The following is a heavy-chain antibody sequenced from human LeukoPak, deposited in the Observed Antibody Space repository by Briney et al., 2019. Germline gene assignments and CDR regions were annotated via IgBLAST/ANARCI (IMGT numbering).Heavy chain of an antibody. D-gene: IGHD6-6*01. CDR1: GFTVSSNY. J-gene: IGHJ4*02. CDR3: ASEHSSSSGFDY. Sequence: GGSLRLSCAASGFTVSSNYMSWVRQAPGKGLEWVSVIYSGGSTYYADSVKGRFTISRDNSKNTLYLQMNSLRAEDTAVYYCASEHSSSSGFDYWGQGTLVTVSS. V-gene: IGHV3-66*02. CDR2: IYSGGST.